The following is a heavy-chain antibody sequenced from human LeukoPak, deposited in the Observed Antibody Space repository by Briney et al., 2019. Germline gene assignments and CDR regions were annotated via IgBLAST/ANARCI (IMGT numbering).Heavy chain of an antibody. CDR2: IIPIFGTA. CDR3: ARDRDCSGGSCYSAWFDP. D-gene: IGHD2-15*01. Sequence: ASVKVSCKASGGTFSSYAISWVRQAPGQGLEWMGGIIPIFGTANYAQKFQGRVTITADESTSTAYKELSSLRSEDTAVYYCARDRDCSGGSCYSAWFDPWGQGTLVTVSS. CDR1: GGTFSSYA. V-gene: IGHV1-69*13. J-gene: IGHJ5*02.